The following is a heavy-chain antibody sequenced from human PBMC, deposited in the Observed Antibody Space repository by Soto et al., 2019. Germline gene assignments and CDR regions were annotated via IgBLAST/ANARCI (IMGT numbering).Heavy chain of an antibody. V-gene: IGHV3-48*03. J-gene: IGHJ5*02. D-gene: IGHD6-19*01. CDR1: GFTFSSFE. CDR3: ARYSGRYSYNWFDP. Sequence: GGSLRLSCVASGFTFSSFEMNWIRQAPGKGPEWIAVISPSGRTISYADSVKGRFTISRDNAENSVYLQMSSLRGEDTAMYYCARYSGRYSYNWFDPWGQGALVTVSS. CDR2: ISPSGRTI.